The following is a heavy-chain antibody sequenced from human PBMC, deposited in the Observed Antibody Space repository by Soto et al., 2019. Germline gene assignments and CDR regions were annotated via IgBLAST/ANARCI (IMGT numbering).Heavy chain of an antibody. Sequence: GGSLRLSCAASGFTFDDYAMHWVRQAPGKGLEWVSGISWNSGSIGYADSVKGRFTISRDNAKNSLYLQMNSLRAEDTALYYCAKDAPIGGWAFWGDLTRGYFDYWGQGTLVTVSS. V-gene: IGHV3-9*01. CDR1: GFTFDDYA. CDR2: ISWNSGSI. CDR3: AKDAPIGGWAFWGDLTRGYFDY. D-gene: IGHD3-16*01. J-gene: IGHJ4*02.